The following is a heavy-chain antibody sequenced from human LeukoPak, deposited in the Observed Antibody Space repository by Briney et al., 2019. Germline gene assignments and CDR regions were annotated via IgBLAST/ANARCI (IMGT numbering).Heavy chain of an antibody. CDR3: ARVLRGYYGSGSYLDP. D-gene: IGHD3-10*01. CDR2: IYYSGST. Sequence: PSETLSLTCTVSDGSISSYYWSWIRQPPGKGLEWIGYIYYSGSTNYNPSLKSRVTISVDTSKNQFSLKLSSVTAADTAVYYCARVLRGYYGSGSYLDPWGQGTLVTVSS. CDR1: DGSISSYY. J-gene: IGHJ5*02. V-gene: IGHV4-59*01.